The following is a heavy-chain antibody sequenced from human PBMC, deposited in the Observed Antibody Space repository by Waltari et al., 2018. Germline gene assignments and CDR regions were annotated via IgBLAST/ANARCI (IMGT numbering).Heavy chain of an antibody. Sequence: SCAASRFTSSGYAMRWVRQAPGKGLEWVSAISGSGGRPYYADSVKGRFTISRDNSKNTLYLQMNSLRAEDTAVYYCANPPGVYYGDYAADIAWGQGTLVTVSA. CDR2: ISGSGGRP. V-gene: IGHV3-23*01. J-gene: IGHJ5*02. CDR3: ANPPGVYYGDYAADIA. D-gene: IGHD4-17*01. CDR1: RFTSSGYA.